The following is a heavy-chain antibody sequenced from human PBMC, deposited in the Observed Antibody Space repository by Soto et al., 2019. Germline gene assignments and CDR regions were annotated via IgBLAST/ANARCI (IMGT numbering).Heavy chain of an antibody. J-gene: IGHJ5*02. CDR3: ARHRYGDYDGFAP. V-gene: IGHV4-59*08. CDR2: IYYSGST. CDR1: GGSISSYY. D-gene: IGHD4-17*01. Sequence: SETLSLTCTVSGGSISSYYWSWIRQPPGKGLEWIGYIYYSGSTNYNPSLKSRVTISVDTSKNQFSLKLSSVTAADTAVYYCARHRYGDYDGFAPWGQETLFTVPS.